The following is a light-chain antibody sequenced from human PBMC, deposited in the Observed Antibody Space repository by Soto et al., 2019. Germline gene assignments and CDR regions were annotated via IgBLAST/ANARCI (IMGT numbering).Light chain of an antibody. Sequence: QTVVTQSPSASASLGASVKLTCTLSSGHSSYAIAWHQQQPEKGPRYLMKLNSDGSHSKGDGIPDRFSGSSSGAERYLTISSLQSEDEADYYCQTWGTGIVVFGGGTKPTVL. V-gene: IGLV4-69*01. J-gene: IGLJ2*01. CDR2: LNSDGSH. CDR1: SGHSSYA. CDR3: QTWGTGIVV.